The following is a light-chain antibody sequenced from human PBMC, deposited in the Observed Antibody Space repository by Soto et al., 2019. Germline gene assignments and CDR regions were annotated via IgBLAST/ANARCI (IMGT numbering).Light chain of an antibody. J-gene: IGKJ3*01. CDR2: LGS. CDR3: MQVLQTTLFP. CDR1: QSLLHSNGYNY. Sequence: DIVMTQSPLSLPVTPGEPASISCRSSQSLLHSNGYNYLDWYLQKPGQSPQLLIYLGSNRASGVPDRVSGSGSGTDFTLQISRVEAEDVGVYYCMQVLQTTLFPFGSGTKVDMK. V-gene: IGKV2-28*01.